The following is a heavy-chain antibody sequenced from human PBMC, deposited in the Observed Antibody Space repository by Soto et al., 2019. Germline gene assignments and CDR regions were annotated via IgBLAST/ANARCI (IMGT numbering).Heavy chain of an antibody. V-gene: IGHV5-10-1*01. CDR3: ARRYGGNSYDAFDI. D-gene: IGHD2-21*02. Sequence: GESLKLSCKGSGYSFTSYWISWVRQMPGKGLEWMGRIDPSDSYTNYSPSFQGHVTISADKSISTAYLQWSSLKASDTAMYYCARRYGGNSYDAFDIWGQGTMVTVSS. CDR2: IDPSDSYT. CDR1: GYSFTSYW. J-gene: IGHJ3*02.